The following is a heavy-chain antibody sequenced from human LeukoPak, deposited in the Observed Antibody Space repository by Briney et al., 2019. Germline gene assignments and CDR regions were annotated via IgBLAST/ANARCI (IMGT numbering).Heavy chain of an antibody. CDR1: GFTFNNYE. CDR3: AKDRGIVVVPAANDY. CDR2: ISISGSTI. D-gene: IGHD2-2*01. Sequence: GGSLRLFCAASGFTFNNYEMNWVRQAPGKGLEWVSYISISGSTIYYADSVKGRFTISRDNAKNSLYLQMNSLRAEDTAVYYCAKDRGIVVVPAANDYWGQGTLVTVSS. V-gene: IGHV3-48*03. J-gene: IGHJ4*02.